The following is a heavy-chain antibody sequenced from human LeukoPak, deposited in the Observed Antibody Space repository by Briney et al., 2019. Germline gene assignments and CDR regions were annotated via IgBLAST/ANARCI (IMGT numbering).Heavy chain of an antibody. CDR1: GYTFTSYG. Sequence: APVKVSCKASGYTFTSYGISWVRQAPGQGLEWMGWISAYNGNTNYAQKLQGRVTMTTDTSTSTAYMELRSLRSDDTAVYYCARDVCSSTSCYYPPRVGFDYWGQGTLVTVSS. CDR2: ISAYNGNT. D-gene: IGHD2-2*01. J-gene: IGHJ4*02. V-gene: IGHV1-18*01. CDR3: ARDVCSSTSCYYPPRVGFDY.